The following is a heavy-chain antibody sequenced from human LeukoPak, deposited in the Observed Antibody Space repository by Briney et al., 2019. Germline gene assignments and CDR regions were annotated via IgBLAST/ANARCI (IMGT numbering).Heavy chain of an antibody. V-gene: IGHV4-34*01. CDR3: ARDPLVSSGYYSITKPFVFDI. CDR2: INHSGST. D-gene: IGHD3-22*01. J-gene: IGHJ3*02. Sequence: SETLSLTCAVYGGSFSGYYWSWIRQPPGKGLEWIGEINHSGSTNYNPSLKSRVTISVDTSKNQFSLKLSSVTAADTAVYYCARDPLVSSGYYSITKPFVFDIWGQGTMVTVSS. CDR1: GGSFSGYY.